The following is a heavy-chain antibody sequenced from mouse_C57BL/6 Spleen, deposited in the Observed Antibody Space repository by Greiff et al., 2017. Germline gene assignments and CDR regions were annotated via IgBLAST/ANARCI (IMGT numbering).Heavy chain of an antibody. V-gene: IGHV1-54*01. CDR1: GYAFTNYL. J-gene: IGHJ3*01. Sequence: VQGVESGAELVRPGTSVKVSCKASGYAFTNYLIAWVKQRPGQGLEWIGVINPGSGGTNYNEKFKGKATLPADKSSSTAYMQLSSLTSEDSAVYFCARSREITAVGFAYWGQGTLVTVSA. CDR3: ARSREITAVGFAY. CDR2: INPGSGGT. D-gene: IGHD1-1*01.